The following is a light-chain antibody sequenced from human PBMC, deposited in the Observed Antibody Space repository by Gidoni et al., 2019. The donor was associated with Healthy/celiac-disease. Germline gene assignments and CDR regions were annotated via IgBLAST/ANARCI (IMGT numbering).Light chain of an antibody. J-gene: IGKJ4*01. CDR2: DAS. CDR3: QQRSNWEALT. Sequence: EIVLTQSPATLSLSPGERATLSCRASQSVSSYLAWYQQKPGQAPRLLIYDASNRATGIPPRFSGSGSGTDFTLTISSLEPEDFAVYYCQQRSNWEALTFGGGTKVEIK. CDR1: QSVSSY. V-gene: IGKV3-11*01.